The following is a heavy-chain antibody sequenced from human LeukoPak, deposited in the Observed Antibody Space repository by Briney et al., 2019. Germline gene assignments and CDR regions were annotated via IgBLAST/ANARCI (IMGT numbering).Heavy chain of an antibody. V-gene: IGHV4-28*01. CDR1: GYSISSNNW. CDR2: SYYSGNT. D-gene: IGHD4-23*01. Sequence: SDTLSLTCTVSGYSISSNNWWAWIRQPPGKGLEWFGYSYYSGNTYYSPSLKSRVTMSLDTSKNQFSLKLSSVTAVVTAVYYCATIREYGGNPNAFDIWGQGTMVTVSS. CDR3: ATIREYGGNPNAFDI. J-gene: IGHJ3*02.